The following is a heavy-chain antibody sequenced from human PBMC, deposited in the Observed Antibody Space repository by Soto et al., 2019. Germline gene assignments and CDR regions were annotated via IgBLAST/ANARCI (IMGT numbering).Heavy chain of an antibody. CDR3: VRSTGGQYYG. CDR2: FHPGDSNT. J-gene: IGHJ6*01. CDR1: GSSFHSYW. Sequence: GESLKISCKVFGSSFHSYWIGWVRQLPGKGLEWVGLFHPGDSNTIYSPSFEGQVTISADMSVNTAFLQWRSLKVSDSAMYYCVRSTGGQYYG. V-gene: IGHV5-51*01. D-gene: IGHD2-15*01.